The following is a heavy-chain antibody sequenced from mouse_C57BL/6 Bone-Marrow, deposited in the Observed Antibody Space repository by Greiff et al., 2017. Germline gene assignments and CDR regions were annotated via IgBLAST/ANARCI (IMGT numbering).Heavy chain of an antibody. CDR2: IDPSDSYT. CDR3: AREEDYYYGSS. Sequence: VQLQQSGAELVKPGASVKLSCKASGYTFTSYWMQWVKQRPGQGLEWIGEIDPSDSYTNYNQKFKGKATLTVDTSSSTAYMQLSSLTSEDSAVYYCAREEDYYYGSSWGQGTLVTVSA. D-gene: IGHD1-1*01. V-gene: IGHV1-50*01. CDR1: GYTFTSYW. J-gene: IGHJ3*01.